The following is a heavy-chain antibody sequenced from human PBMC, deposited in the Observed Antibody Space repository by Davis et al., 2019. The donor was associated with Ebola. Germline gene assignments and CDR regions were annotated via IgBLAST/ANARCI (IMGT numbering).Heavy chain of an antibody. CDR2: ISSSSSYI. D-gene: IGHD6-19*01. CDR3: ARLEDSGWTHDY. J-gene: IGHJ4*02. CDR1: GFTFDDYV. V-gene: IGHV3-21*01. Sequence: GESLKISCAASGFTFDDYVMNWVRQAPGKGLDWVSSISSSSSYIYYADSVKGRFTISRDNAKNSLYLQMNSLRAEDTAVYYCARLEDSGWTHDYWGQGTLVTVSS.